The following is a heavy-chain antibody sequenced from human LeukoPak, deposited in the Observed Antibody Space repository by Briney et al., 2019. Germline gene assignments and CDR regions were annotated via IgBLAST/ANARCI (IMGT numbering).Heavy chain of an antibody. V-gene: IGHV4-4*08. J-gene: IGHJ2*01. CDR2: IYSNGIT. Sequence: PSETLSQTCTVSGGSIFSYYFNWIRQPPGKGLEWIGYIYSNGITNYNPSLRSRGTISIATSKNQVSLRLRSVTAADTAIYYCARRAYYDTSGYSPASGYFDLWGRGTVVTVSS. CDR1: GGSIFSYY. D-gene: IGHD3-22*01. CDR3: ARRAYYDTSGYSPASGYFDL.